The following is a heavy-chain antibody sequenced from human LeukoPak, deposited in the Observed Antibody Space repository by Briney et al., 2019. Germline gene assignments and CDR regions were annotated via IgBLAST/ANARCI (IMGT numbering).Heavy chain of an antibody. V-gene: IGHV4-31*03. Sequence: SQTLSLTCTVSGGSISSGGYYWSWIRQHPGKGLEWIGYIYYSGSTNYNPSLKSRVTISVDTSKNQFSLKLSSVTAADTAVYYCARHSLYGDYAFDIWGQGTMVTVSS. CDR2: IYYSGST. CDR3: ARHSLYGDYAFDI. D-gene: IGHD4-17*01. CDR1: GGSISSGGYY. J-gene: IGHJ3*02.